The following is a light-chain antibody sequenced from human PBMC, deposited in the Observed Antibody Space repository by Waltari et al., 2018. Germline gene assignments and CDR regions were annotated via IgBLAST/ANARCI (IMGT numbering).Light chain of an antibody. Sequence: EIVLTQSPATLSLSPGERATLSCRASQSVGSYLAWYQQKPGQAPRLLIYGTSNRATGIPARFSGSGSGTDFTLAISSLEPEDFAVYYCQHRGHWPPDATFGPGTKVESK. CDR2: GTS. CDR3: QHRGHWPPDAT. CDR1: QSVGSY. V-gene: IGKV3-11*01. J-gene: IGKJ3*01.